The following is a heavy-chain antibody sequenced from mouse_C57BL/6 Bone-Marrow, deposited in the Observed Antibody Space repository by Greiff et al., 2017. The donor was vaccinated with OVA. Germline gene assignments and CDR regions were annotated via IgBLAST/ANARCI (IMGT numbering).Heavy chain of an antibody. CDR2: IWRDGGT. CDR1: GFSLTSYG. D-gene: IGHD1-1*01. CDR3: AKGDYGSSLDY. Sequence: QVQLQESGPGLVAPSQSLSITCTVSGFSLTSYGVSWVRQPPGKGLEWLGDIWRDGGTTYHSALISRLTIITENSKTHAFLKLNSLQTDETATYYWAKGDYGSSLDYWGKGTTLTVSS. V-gene: IGHV2-3*01. J-gene: IGHJ2*01.